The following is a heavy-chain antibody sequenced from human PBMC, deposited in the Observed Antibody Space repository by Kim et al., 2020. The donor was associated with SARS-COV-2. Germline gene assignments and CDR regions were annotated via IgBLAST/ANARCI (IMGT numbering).Heavy chain of an antibody. Sequence: KGRFTISRDNAKTSMYLQTTSLRAEDTAVYYCAREGTDYDILTGEGAFDIWGQGTMVTVSS. J-gene: IGHJ3*02. D-gene: IGHD3-9*01. V-gene: IGHV3-11*06. CDR3: AREGTDYDILTGEGAFDI.